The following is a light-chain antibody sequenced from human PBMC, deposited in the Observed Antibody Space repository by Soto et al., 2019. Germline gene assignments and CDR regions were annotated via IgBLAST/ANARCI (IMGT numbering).Light chain of an antibody. CDR1: QSLLHSNGYNY. CDR2: FGS. Sequence: DIVMPQSPLSLPVTPGEPASISCRSSQSLLHSNGYNYLDWYLQKPGQSPQLLMYFGSNLSSFVPDRVSGSGSGTDFTLKISRVEAEDVGVYYCMQALQSPYTFGQGTKLEIK. J-gene: IGKJ2*01. V-gene: IGKV2-28*01. CDR3: MQALQSPYT.